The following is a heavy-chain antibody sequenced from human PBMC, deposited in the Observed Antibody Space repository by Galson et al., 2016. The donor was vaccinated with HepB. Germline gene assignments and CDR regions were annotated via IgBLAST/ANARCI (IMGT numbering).Heavy chain of an antibody. CDR1: GFTFGAYA. J-gene: IGHJ4*02. CDR2: ISAGGGAT. Sequence: SLRLSCAASGFTFGAYAMIWVRQAPGKGLEWVSSISAGGGATYSPDSVKGRFTISRDNSKNTLYLQINSLRAEDTAVYYCAKSPHGTSPQPVEWGQGTLVTVSS. V-gene: IGHV3-23*01. CDR3: AKSPHGTSPQPVE. D-gene: IGHD1-14*01.